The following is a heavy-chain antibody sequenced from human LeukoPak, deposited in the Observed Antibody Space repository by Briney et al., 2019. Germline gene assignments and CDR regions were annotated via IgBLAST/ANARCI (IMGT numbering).Heavy chain of an antibody. CDR2: IYYSGST. CDR3: ARGTYGWDAFDI. CDR1: GGSISSYY. D-gene: IGHD3-10*01. Sequence: SSETLSLTCTVSGGSISSYYWSWIRQPPGKGLEWIGYIYYSGSTYYNPSLKSRVTISVDTSKNQFSLKLSSVTAADTAVYYCARGTYGWDAFDIWGQGTMVTVSS. J-gene: IGHJ3*02. V-gene: IGHV4-59*08.